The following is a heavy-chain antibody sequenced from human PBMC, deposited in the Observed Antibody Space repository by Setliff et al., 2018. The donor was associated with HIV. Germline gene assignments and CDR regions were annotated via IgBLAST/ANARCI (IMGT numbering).Heavy chain of an antibody. V-gene: IGHV1-8*02. CDR3: ARGRVAVAGRYFDF. Sequence: ASVKVSCKASGYTFTNFDINWVRQAPGQGLEWMGWMNPNSGNTGFAQKFQGRVSMTNNASISTAYMEMSGLTSEDTAVYYCARGRVAVAGRYFDFWGQGTRVTVSS. CDR1: GYTFTNFD. D-gene: IGHD6-19*01. J-gene: IGHJ4*02. CDR2: MNPNSGNT.